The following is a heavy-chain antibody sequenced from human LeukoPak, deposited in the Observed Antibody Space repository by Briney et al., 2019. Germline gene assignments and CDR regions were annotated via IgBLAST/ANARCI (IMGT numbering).Heavy chain of an antibody. J-gene: IGHJ4*02. CDR1: GGSVSNHY. CDR3: ARLDNYLFDY. CDR2: LLYSGAT. V-gene: IGHV4-59*02. Sequence: SETLSLTCTVSGGSVSNHYWSWIRQPPGKELEWIGYLLYSGATNYNPSLKSRVTISMDTSMNQFSLTLTSVTAADTAVYYCARLDNYLFDYWGQGSLVTVSP. D-gene: IGHD2/OR15-2a*01.